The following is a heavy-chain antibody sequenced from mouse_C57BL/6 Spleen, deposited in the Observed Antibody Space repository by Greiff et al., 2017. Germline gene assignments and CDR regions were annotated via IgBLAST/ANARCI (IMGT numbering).Heavy chain of an antibody. V-gene: IGHV5-16*01. CDR2: INYDGSST. D-gene: IGHD1-1*01. J-gene: IGHJ3*01. Sequence: EVMLVESEGGLVQPGSSMKLSCTASGFTFSDYYMAWVRQVPEKGLEWVANINYDGSSTYYLDSLKSRFIISRDNAKNILYLQMSSLKSEDTATYYCARDEATVGGLAYWGQGTLVTVSA. CDR3: ARDEATVGGLAY. CDR1: GFTFSDYY.